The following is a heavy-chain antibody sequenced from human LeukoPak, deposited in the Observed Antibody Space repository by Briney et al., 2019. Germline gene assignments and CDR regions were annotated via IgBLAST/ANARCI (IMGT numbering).Heavy chain of an antibody. CDR2: ISRGSSYI. V-gene: IGHV3-21*01. D-gene: IGHD3-10*01. CDR1: GFTFSTYS. Sequence: GGSLRLSCAASGFTFSTYSMNWVRQAPGRGLEWVSSISRGSSYIYYTDSVKGRFTISRDDAKDSLYLQMNSLRAEDTAVYYCASGIYYASVHTWSPVWGQETLVTVSS. CDR3: ASGIYYASVHTWSPV. J-gene: IGHJ4*02.